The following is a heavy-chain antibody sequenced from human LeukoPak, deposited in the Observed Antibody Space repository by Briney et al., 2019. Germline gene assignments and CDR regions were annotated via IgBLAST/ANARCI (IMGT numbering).Heavy chain of an antibody. Sequence: GGSLRLSCAASGFTFSSYGMHWVRQAPGKGLEWVAFIRYDGSNKYYADSVKGRFTISRDNSKNTLYLQMNSLRAEDTAVYYCAKDNREYYDYIWGNYRSPPDYWGQGTLVTVSS. CDR2: IRYDGSNK. V-gene: IGHV3-30*02. CDR3: AKDNREYYDYIWGNYRSPPDY. J-gene: IGHJ4*02. D-gene: IGHD3-16*02. CDR1: GFTFSSYG.